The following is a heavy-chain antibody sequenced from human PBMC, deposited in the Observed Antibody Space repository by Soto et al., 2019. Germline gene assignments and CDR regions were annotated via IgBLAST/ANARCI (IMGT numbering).Heavy chain of an antibody. D-gene: IGHD4-17*01. CDR2: IYYSGST. CDR1: GGSISSYY. CDR3: ARSDATGRGDNWFDP. Sequence: PSETLSLTCTVSGGSISSYYWSWIRQPPGKGLEWIGYIYYSGSTNYNPSLKSRVTISVDTSKNQFSLKLSSVTAADTAVYYCARSDATGRGDNWFDPWGQGTLVTVSS. V-gene: IGHV4-59*01. J-gene: IGHJ5*02.